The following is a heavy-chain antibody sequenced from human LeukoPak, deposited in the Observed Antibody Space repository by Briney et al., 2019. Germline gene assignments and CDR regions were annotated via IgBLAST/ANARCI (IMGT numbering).Heavy chain of an antibody. D-gene: IGHD6-13*01. Sequence: ASVKVSCKASGYTSTSYGISWVRQAPGQGLEWMGWISAYNGNTNYAQKLQGRVTMTTDTSTSTAYMELRSLRSDDTAVYYCARFMQQQSSNAFDIWGQGTMVTVSS. V-gene: IGHV1-18*01. CDR3: ARFMQQQSSNAFDI. CDR2: ISAYNGNT. CDR1: GYTSTSYG. J-gene: IGHJ3*02.